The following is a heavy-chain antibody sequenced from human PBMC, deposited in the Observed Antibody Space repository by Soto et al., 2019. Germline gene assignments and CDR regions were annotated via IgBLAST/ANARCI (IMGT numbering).Heavy chain of an antibody. D-gene: IGHD5-12*01. CDR2: INHSGST. J-gene: IGHJ4*02. V-gene: IGHV4-34*01. Sequence: SETLSLTCAVYGGSFSGYYWSWIRQPPGKGLEWIGEINHSGSTNYNPSLKSRVTISVDTSKNQFSLKLSSVTAADTAVYYCAGREMATITSRFDYWGQGTLVTVSS. CDR3: AGREMATITSRFDY. CDR1: GGSFSGYY.